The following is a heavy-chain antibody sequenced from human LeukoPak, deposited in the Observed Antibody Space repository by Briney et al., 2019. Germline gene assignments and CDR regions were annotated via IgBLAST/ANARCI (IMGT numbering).Heavy chain of an antibody. CDR1: GFTFSNYV. Sequence: GGSLRLSCTASGFTFSNYVIHWVRQAPGKGLEWVAFILSDATKSYYVDSVRGRFTLSRDNSKNTVYLQMNSLRVEDTAVYHCVKDPIAAVGTRGFDYWGQGTLVAVSS. V-gene: IGHV3-30*02. CDR2: ILSDATKS. J-gene: IGHJ4*02. CDR3: VKDPIAAVGTRGFDY. D-gene: IGHD6-13*01.